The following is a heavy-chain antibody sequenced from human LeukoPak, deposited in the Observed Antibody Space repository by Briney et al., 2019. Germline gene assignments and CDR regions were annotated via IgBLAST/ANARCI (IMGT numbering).Heavy chain of an antibody. CDR1: GGSISPYY. V-gene: IGHV4-59*08. J-gene: IGHJ4*02. D-gene: IGHD3-3*01. CDR3: AGALWSGPFDY. Sequence: SETLSLTCTVSGGSISPYYWTWIRQPPGKGLEWIGFIYYTGTTNYNPSLKSRVTISVDTSKNQFSLKLSSVTAADTAVYYCAGALWSGPFDYWGQGTLVTVSS. CDR2: IYYTGTT.